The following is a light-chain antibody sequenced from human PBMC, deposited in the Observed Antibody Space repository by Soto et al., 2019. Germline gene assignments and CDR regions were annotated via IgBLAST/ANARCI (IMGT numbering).Light chain of an antibody. CDR3: QQYNTWPWT. CDR1: QGVRNN. CDR2: GAS. J-gene: IGKJ1*01. Sequence: ETVLTQSPATLSVSPGERATLFCRASQGVRNNLAWYQQRPGQAPRLLMYGASTRAVGIPSRFSGSGSGTEFTLTISSLQSEDFAVYHCQQYNTWPWTFGQGTKVESK. V-gene: IGKV3-15*01.